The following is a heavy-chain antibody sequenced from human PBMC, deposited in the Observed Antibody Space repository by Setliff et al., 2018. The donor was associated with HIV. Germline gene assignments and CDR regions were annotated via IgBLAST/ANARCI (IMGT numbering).Heavy chain of an antibody. CDR1: GYTFTTYG. CDR3: ARVGFSSRHTGDFFDS. Sequence: ASVKVSCKASGYTFTTYGITWVRQAPGQGLEWMGWISTYNGNTNYAQKFQGRVTMTTVTSTSTAYMELRSLRSDDTALYYCARVGFSSRHTGDFFDSWGQGTLVTVSS. CDR2: ISTYNGNT. V-gene: IGHV1-18*01. J-gene: IGHJ4*02. D-gene: IGHD5-18*01.